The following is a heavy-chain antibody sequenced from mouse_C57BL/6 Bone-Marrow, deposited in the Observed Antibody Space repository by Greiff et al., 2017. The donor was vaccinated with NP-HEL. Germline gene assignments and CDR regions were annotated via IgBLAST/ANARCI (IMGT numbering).Heavy chain of an antibody. CDR2: INPNNGGT. J-gene: IGHJ2*01. CDR3: ARSTTVVATPDY. D-gene: IGHD1-1*01. V-gene: IGHV1-26*01. Sequence: EVKLMESGPELVKPGASVKISCKASGYTFTDYYMNWVKQSHGKSLEWIGDINPNNGGTSYNQKFKGKATLTVDKSSSTAYMELRSLTSEDSAVYYCARSTTVVATPDYWGQGTTLTVSS. CDR1: GYTFTDYY.